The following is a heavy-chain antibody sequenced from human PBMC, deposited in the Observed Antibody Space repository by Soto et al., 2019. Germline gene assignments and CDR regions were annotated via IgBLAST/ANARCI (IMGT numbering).Heavy chain of an antibody. Sequence: GGSLRLSCAASGFTFSSYGMHWVRQAPGKGLEWVAVIWYDGSNKYYADSVKGRFTISRDNSKNTLYLQMNSLRAEDTAVYYCASGQQRGNFDYWGQGTLVTVSS. J-gene: IGHJ4*02. V-gene: IGHV3-33*01. CDR1: GFTFSSYG. CDR3: ASGQQRGNFDY. CDR2: IWYDGSNK. D-gene: IGHD6-13*01.